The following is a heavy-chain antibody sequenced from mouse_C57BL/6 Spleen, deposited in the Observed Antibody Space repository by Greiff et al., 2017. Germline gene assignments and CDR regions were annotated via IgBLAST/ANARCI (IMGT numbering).Heavy chain of an antibody. D-gene: IGHD1-1*02. CDR2: INPSNGGT. CDR1: GYTFTSYW. V-gene: IGHV1-53*01. Sequence: QVQLKQSGTELVKPGASVKLSCKASGYTFTSYWMHWVKQRPGQGLEWIGNINPSNGGTNYNEKFKSKATLTVDKSSSTAYMQLSSLTSEDSAVYYCAREGNYALYYYAMDYWGQGTSVTVSS. J-gene: IGHJ4*01. CDR3: AREGNYALYYYAMDY.